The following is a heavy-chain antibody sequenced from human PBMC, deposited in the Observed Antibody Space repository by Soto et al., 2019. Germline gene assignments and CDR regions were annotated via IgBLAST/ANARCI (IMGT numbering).Heavy chain of an antibody. Sequence: QVQLVQSGAEVKKPGSSVKVSCKASGGTFSSYAISWVRQAPGQGLEWMGGIIPIFGTANYAQKFQGRVTITADKSTCTVYMQLSSLRSEDTAVYYCASPNVDTAMVTHWDYWGKGTLVTVSS. CDR2: IIPIFGTA. D-gene: IGHD5-18*01. CDR3: ASPNVDTAMVTHWDY. J-gene: IGHJ4*02. V-gene: IGHV1-69*06. CDR1: GGTFSSYA.